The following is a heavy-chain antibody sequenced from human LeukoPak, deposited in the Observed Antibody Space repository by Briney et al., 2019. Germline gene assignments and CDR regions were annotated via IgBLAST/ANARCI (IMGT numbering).Heavy chain of an antibody. V-gene: IGHV3-7*02. CDR1: GLTLSNYW. CDR3: AIWGADQNY. CDR2: INPDGGEE. J-gene: IGHJ4*02. D-gene: IGHD3-16*01. Sequence: GGSLRLSCVVSGLTLSNYWMNWVRQAPGKGLEWVANINPDGGEERYVDSVKGRFVISRDSAKNSLYLQMNSLRAEDTAFYYCAIWGADQNYWGQGTLVTVSS.